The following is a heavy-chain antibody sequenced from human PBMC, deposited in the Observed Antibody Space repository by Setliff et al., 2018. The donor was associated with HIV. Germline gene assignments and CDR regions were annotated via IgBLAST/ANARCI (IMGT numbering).Heavy chain of an antibody. CDR2: IYTSGST. Sequence: SETLSLTCNVSGDSISRFSWSWIRQPQGKGLEWIGHIYTSGSTNYNSSLKSRFTISVDTSKNQLSLKLTAVTAADTGVYYCARLAMRGVIGDPNWFDPWGQGTLVTVSS. J-gene: IGHJ5*02. CDR3: ARLAMRGVIGDPNWFDP. D-gene: IGHD3-16*02. CDR1: GDSISRFS. V-gene: IGHV4-4*08.